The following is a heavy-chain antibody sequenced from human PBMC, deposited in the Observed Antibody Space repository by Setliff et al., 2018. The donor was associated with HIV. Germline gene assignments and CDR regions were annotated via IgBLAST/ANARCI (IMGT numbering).Heavy chain of an antibody. CDR1: GGSINSYY. D-gene: IGHD5-18*01. V-gene: IGHV4-4*07. J-gene: IGHJ5*02. CDR2: IYTSGST. CDR3: TSSGYTFAFNWFDP. Sequence: PSETLSLTCTVSGGSINSYYWSWIRQPAGKGLEWIGRIYTSGSTNYNPSLKSRVTMSVDTSKKQFTLKLNSVTAADTAVYYCTSSGYTFAFNWFDPWGQGTLVTVSS.